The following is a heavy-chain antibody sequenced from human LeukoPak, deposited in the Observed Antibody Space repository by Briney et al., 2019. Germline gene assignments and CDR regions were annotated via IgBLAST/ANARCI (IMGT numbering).Heavy chain of an antibody. D-gene: IGHD3-10*01. J-gene: IGHJ4*02. CDR1: GGSISSYY. CDR3: ARNLWFGELSYDY. V-gene: IGHV4-4*09. CDR2: IYTSGST. Sequence: SETLSLTSTVSGGSISSYYWSWIRQPPGKGLEWIGYIYTSGSTNYNPSLKSRVAISVDTSKNQFSLKLSSVTAADTAVYYCARNLWFGELSYDYWGQGTLVTVSS.